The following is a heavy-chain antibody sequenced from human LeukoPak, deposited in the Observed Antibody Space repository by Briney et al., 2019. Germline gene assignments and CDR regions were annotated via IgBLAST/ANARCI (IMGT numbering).Heavy chain of an antibody. CDR2: INPADSDI. J-gene: IGHJ4*02. CDR3: ARPPVGGSYFDY. D-gene: IGHD3-16*01. Sequence: GASLKISCEGSGSSFSNYWIGWVRQMPGKGLEWMGVINPADSDIRYSPSFQGQVTISADKSISTAYLQWSSLKASDTAIYYCARPPVGGSYFDYWGQGTLVTVSS. CDR1: GSSFSNYW. V-gene: IGHV5-51*01.